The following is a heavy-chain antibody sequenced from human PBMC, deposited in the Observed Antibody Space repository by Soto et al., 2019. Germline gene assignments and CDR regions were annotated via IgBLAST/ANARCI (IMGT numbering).Heavy chain of an antibody. Sequence: ESGGGVVQPGRSLRLSCAASGFTFSSYGMHWVRQAPGKGLEWVAVIWYDGSNKYYADSVKGRFTISRDNSKNTLYLQMNSLRAEDTAVYYCARDEEQLDCIDYWGQGTLVTVSS. CDR1: GFTFSSYG. CDR2: IWYDGSNK. V-gene: IGHV3-33*01. D-gene: IGHD6-13*01. CDR3: ARDEEQLDCIDY. J-gene: IGHJ4*02.